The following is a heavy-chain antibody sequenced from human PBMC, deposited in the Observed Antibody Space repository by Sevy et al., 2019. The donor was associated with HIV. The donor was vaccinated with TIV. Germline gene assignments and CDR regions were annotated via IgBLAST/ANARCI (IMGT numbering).Heavy chain of an antibody. V-gene: IGHV3-7*03. Sequence: GGSLRLSCAASGFTFSSYWMNWVRQAPGKGLEWVANIKQDGSEKYYVDSVKGRFTISRDNAKNSLYLQMNSLRAEDTAVYYCAREIGDSGSYLHFDYWGQGTLVTVSS. J-gene: IGHJ4*02. D-gene: IGHD1-26*01. CDR3: AREIGDSGSYLHFDY. CDR2: IKQDGSEK. CDR1: GFTFSSYW.